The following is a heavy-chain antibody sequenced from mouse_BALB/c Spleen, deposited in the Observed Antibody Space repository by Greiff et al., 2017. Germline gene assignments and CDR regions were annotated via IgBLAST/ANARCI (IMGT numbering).Heavy chain of an antibody. J-gene: IGHJ3*01. D-gene: IGHD1-1*01. Sequence: EVQVVESGPSLVKPSQTLSLTCSVTGDSITSGYWNWIRKFPGNKLEYMGYISYSGSTYYNPSLKSRISITRDTSKNQYYLQLNSVTTEDTATYYCARLRDYGSSSAWFAYWGQGTLVTVSA. CDR1: GDSITSGY. CDR3: ARLRDYGSSSAWFAY. CDR2: ISYSGST. V-gene: IGHV3-8*02.